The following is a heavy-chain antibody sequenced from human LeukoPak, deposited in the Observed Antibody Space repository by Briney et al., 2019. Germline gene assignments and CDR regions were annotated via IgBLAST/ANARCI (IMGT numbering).Heavy chain of an antibody. Sequence: SETLSLTCAVSGDSVSSNYWSWIRQPPGRGLEWIGYIYYSDNTNYNPPLKSRVTISLDTSKNQFSLKVSSVTAADTAVYYCARGRAFDPWGQGTLVTVSS. J-gene: IGHJ5*02. CDR2: IYYSDNT. CDR3: ARGRAFDP. V-gene: IGHV4-59*02. CDR1: GDSVSSNY.